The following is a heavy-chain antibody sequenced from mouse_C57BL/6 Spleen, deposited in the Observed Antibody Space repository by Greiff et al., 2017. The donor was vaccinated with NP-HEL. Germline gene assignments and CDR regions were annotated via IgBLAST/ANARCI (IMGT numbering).Heavy chain of an antibody. CDR1: GYSFTDYN. CDR2: INPNYGTT. D-gene: IGHD1-1*01. CDR3: ARGYYYGSSYGYFDV. Sequence: LQESGPELVKPGASVKISCKASGYSFTDYNMNWVKQSNGKSLEWIGVINPNYGTTSYNQKFKGKATLTVDQSSSTAYMQLNSLTSEDSAVYYCARGYYYGSSYGYFDVWGTGTTVTVSS. J-gene: IGHJ1*03. V-gene: IGHV1-39*01.